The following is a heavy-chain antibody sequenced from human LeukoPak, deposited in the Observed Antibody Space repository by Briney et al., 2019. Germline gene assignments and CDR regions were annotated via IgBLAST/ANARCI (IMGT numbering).Heavy chain of an antibody. V-gene: IGHV3-30*18. D-gene: IGHD3-10*01. CDR2: ISYDGSNK. CDR3: AKDKGITMVRGVIRSVGMDV. Sequence: GRSLRLSCAASGFTFSSYGMHWVRQAPGKGLEWVAVISYDGSNKYCADSVKGRFTISRDNSKNTLYLQMNSLRAEDTAVYYCAKDKGITMVRGVIRSVGMDVWGQGTTVTVSS. J-gene: IGHJ6*02. CDR1: GFTFSSYG.